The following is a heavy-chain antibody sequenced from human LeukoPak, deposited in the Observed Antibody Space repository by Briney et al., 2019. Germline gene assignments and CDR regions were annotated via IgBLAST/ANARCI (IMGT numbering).Heavy chain of an antibody. J-gene: IGHJ4*02. D-gene: IGHD2-21*01. CDR3: ARDRYSYYFDS. CDR2: INPHSGDT. CDR1: GYTFTDYF. V-gene: IGHV1-2*02. Sequence: ASVRVSCKASGYTFTDYFIHWVRQAPGQGLEWMGWINPHSGDTKFAQQFQTRVIMTRDTSTNTAYMELTWLNSDDTAVYFCARDRYSYYFDSWGQGTLVTVSS.